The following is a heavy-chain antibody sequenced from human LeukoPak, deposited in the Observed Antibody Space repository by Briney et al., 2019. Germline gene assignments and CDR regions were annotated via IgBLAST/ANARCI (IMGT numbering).Heavy chain of an antibody. CDR3: ARAGSYSSGWYSLNWFDP. CDR1: GGSFSGYY. D-gene: IGHD6-19*01. Sequence: SETLSLTCAVYGGSFSGYYWSWIRQPPGEGLEWIGEINHSGSTNYNPSLKSRVTISVDTSKNQFSLKLSSVTAADTAVYYCARAGSYSSGWYSLNWFDPWGQGTLVTVSS. CDR2: INHSGST. J-gene: IGHJ5*02. V-gene: IGHV4-34*01.